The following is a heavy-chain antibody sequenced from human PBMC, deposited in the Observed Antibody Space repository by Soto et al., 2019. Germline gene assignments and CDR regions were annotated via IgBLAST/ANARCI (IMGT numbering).Heavy chain of an antibody. CDR2: TRSKAHSYAT. J-gene: IGHJ4*02. V-gene: IGHV3-73*02. CDR1: GFSFSDSA. D-gene: IGHD4-4*01. CDR3: TRHTVDY. Sequence: EVQLVESGGGLVQPGGSLKLSCAASGFSFSDSAIHWVRQASGKGLEWVGRTRSKAHSYATAFAASVEGRFTISRDDSKNTVYLQMNSLKAEDTAVYYCTRHTVDYWGQGTLVTVSS.